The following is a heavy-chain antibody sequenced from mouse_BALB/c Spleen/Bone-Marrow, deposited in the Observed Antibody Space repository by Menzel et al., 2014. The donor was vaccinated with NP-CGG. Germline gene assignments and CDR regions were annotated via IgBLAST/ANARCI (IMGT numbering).Heavy chain of an antibody. CDR3: TRGWEVMGY. Sequence: QVQLQQSGAELVRPGASVKLSCKALGYTFTDYEIHWGKQTPEHGLEWIGAIHPGSGGTAYIQKFKGKATLTVDKSSNTAHMELSSLTSEGSAVYCCTRGWEVMGYWGQRTSGAVSS. CDR2: IHPGSGGT. V-gene: IGHV1-15*01. CDR1: GYTFTDYE. J-gene: IGHJ4*01. D-gene: IGHD4-1*01.